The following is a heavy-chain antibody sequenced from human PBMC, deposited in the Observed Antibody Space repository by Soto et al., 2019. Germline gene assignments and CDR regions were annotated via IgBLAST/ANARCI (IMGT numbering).Heavy chain of an antibody. D-gene: IGHD5-12*01. V-gene: IGHV3-48*02. CDR3: ARDVQMATIEDAFESDY. CDR1: GFTFSSYS. Sequence: GGSLRLSCAASGFTFSSYSMNWVRQAPGKGLEWVSYISSSSSTIYYADSVKGRFTISRDNAKNSLYQQMNSLRDEDTAVYYCARDVQMATIEDAFESDYWGQGTLVTVSS. CDR2: ISSSSSTI. J-gene: IGHJ4*02.